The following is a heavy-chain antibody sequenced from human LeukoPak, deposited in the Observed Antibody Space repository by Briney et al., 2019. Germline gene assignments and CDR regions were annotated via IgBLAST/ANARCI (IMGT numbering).Heavy chain of an antibody. Sequence: KPSETLSLTXTVSGGSISSYYWSWIRQPAGKGLEWLGRIYTSGSTNYNPSLKSRVTMSVDTSKNHFSLKLSSVTAADTAMYYCARHVLHAKRDSSGYYYVWFDPWGQGTLVTVSS. CDR1: GGSISSYY. CDR3: ARHVLHAKRDSSGYYYVWFDP. V-gene: IGHV4-4*07. CDR2: IYTSGST. D-gene: IGHD3-22*01. J-gene: IGHJ5*02.